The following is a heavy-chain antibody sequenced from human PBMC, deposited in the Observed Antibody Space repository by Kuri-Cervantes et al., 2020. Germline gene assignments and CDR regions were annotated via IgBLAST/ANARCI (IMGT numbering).Heavy chain of an antibody. CDR2: IYWDDDK. CDR1: GFSLSSSAVG. CDR3: AHRYYDSSGYSFDY. J-gene: IGHJ4*02. Sequence: FGPTLVKPTETLRLTCTFSGFSLSSSAVGVAWFRQPPGKAPEWLALIYWDDDKRYMSSLKSRLTITKDTSKNQVVLTMTNMDPVDTATYYCAHRYYDSSGYSFDYWGQGTLVTDSS. V-gene: IGHV2-5*02. D-gene: IGHD3-22*01.